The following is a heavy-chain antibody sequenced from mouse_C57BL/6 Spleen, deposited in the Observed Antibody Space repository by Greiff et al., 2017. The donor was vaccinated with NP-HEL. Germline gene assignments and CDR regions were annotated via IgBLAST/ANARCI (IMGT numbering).Heavy chain of an antibody. CDR2: IDPENGDT. D-gene: IGHD2-5*01. CDR1: GFNIKDDY. V-gene: IGHV14-4*01. CDR3: TTPYSNPWFAY. J-gene: IGHJ3*01. Sequence: VQLQQSGAELVRPGASVKLSCTASGFNIKDDYMHWVKQRPEQGLEWIGWIDPENGDTEYASKFQGQATITADTSSNTAYLQRSSLTSEDTAVYYCTTPYSNPWFAYWGQGTLVTVSA.